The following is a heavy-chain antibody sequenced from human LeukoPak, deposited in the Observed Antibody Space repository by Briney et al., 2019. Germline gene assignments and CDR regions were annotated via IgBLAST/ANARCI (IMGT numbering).Heavy chain of an antibody. D-gene: IGHD3-10*02. CDR2: FGGNNAGI. Sequence: GGSLRLSCAASGFTFITYGMSWVRQAPGKGLEGVSSFGGNNAGIYYADSVKGRFTISRDNSKNTLYLQMNSLRAEDTAVYYCAELGITMIGGVWGKGTTVTISS. CDR3: AELGITMIGGV. J-gene: IGHJ6*04. V-gene: IGHV3-23*01. CDR1: GFTFITYG.